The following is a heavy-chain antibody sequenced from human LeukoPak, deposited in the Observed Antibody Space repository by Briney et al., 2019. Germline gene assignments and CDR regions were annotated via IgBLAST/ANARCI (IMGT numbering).Heavy chain of an antibody. CDR2: ISASGGST. CDR3: AKVMKGSERLTMVRGVIIKTAGLYYMDV. Sequence: GGSLRLPCAASGFTLSSYAMSWVRQAPGKGLEWVSSISASGGSTNYADSVKGRFTISRDNSKNTVYLQMNSLRAGDTAVYYCAKVMKGSERLTMVRGVIIKTAGLYYMDVWGKGTTVTVSS. V-gene: IGHV3-23*01. CDR1: GFTLSSYA. D-gene: IGHD3-10*01. J-gene: IGHJ6*03.